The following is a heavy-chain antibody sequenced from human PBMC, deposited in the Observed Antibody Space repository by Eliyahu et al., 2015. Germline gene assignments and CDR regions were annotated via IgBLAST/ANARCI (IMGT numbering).Heavy chain of an antibody. CDR3: ATNGQQRLVYFDY. J-gene: IGHJ4*02. D-gene: IGHD6-13*01. V-gene: IGHV3-7*01. Sequence: SEKYYVDSVRGRFTISRDNAKNSLYLQMNSLRAEDTAVYYCATNGQQRLVYFDYWGQGTLVTVSS. CDR2: SEK.